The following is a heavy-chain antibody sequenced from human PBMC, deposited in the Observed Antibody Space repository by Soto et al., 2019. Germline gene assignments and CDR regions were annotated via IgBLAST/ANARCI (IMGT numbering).Heavy chain of an antibody. CDR1: GGSFSGYY. V-gene: IGHV4-34*01. J-gene: IGHJ6*02. CDR3: ARGLFYRAGGGEYYYGMDV. D-gene: IGHD3-16*01. CDR2: INHSGST. Sequence: SETLSLTCAVYGGSFSGYYWSWIRQPPGKGLEWIGEINHSGSTNYNPSLKSRVTIPVDTSKNQFSLKLSSVTAADTAVYYCARGLFYRAGGGEYYYGMDVWGQGTTVTVSS.